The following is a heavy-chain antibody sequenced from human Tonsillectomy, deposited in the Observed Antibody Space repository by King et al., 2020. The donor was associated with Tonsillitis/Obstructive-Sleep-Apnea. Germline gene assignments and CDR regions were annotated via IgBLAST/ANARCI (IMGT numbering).Heavy chain of an antibody. V-gene: IGHV3-15*01. Sequence: VQLVESGGGLVEPGGSLRLPCAASGFTFRNAWMSWVRQAPGKGLEWGGRSKSKSHGGTTDYAAPVKGRFSISRDDSKNMLYLQMNSQRTEHTAVYYCATWGTGSDFGRVYAFDIWGQGTMVTVSS. CDR1: GFTFRNAW. D-gene: IGHD3/OR15-3a*01. J-gene: IGHJ3*02. CDR2: SKSKSHGGTT. CDR3: ATWGTGSDFGRVYAFDI.